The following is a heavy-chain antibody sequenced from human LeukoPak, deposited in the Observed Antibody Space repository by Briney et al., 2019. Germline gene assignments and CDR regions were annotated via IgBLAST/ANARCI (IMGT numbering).Heavy chain of an antibody. CDR1: GFTVSSNY. J-gene: IGHJ4*02. D-gene: IGHD1-26*01. CDR2: IYSGGST. Sequence: GGSLRLSCAASGFTVSSNYMSWVRQAPGKGLEWVSVIYSGGSTYYADSVKGRFTISRDNSKNTLYLQMNSLRAEDTAVYYCARENSGSYYGYFDYWGQGTLVTVFS. V-gene: IGHV3-66*01. CDR3: ARENSGSYYGYFDY.